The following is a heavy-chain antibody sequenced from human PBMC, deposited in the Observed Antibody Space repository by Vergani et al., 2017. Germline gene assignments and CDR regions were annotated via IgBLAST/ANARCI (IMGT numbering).Heavy chain of an antibody. CDR3: ARESSHYDFWSGYYYYYYGMDV. Sequence: QVQLQESGPGLVKPSETLSLTCTVSGGSISSYYWSWIRQPPGKGLEWIGYIYYSGSTNYNPSLKSRVTISVDTSKNQFSLKLSSVTAADTAVYYCARESSHYDFWSGYYYYYYGMDVWGQGTTVTVSS. CDR1: GGSISSYY. J-gene: IGHJ6*02. CDR2: IYYSGST. D-gene: IGHD3-3*01. V-gene: IGHV4-59*01.